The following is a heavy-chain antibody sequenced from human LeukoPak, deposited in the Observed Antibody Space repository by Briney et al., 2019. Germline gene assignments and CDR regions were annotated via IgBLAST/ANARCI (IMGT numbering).Heavy chain of an antibody. J-gene: IGHJ3*01. Sequence: PGGSLRLSCAASGFTFSDYYMSWIRQAPGKGLEWVSYISSSGSTIYYADSVKGRFTISRDNSKNTLYLQMNSLRAEDTAVYYCAKDYSSGWVNAFDFWGQGTMVTVSS. D-gene: IGHD6-19*01. CDR2: ISSSGSTI. CDR1: GFTFSDYY. V-gene: IGHV3-11*01. CDR3: AKDYSSGWVNAFDF.